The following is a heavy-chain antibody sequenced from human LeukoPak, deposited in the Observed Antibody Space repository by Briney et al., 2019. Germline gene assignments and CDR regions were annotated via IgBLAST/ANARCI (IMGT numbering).Heavy chain of an antibody. CDR2: ISYSGST. CDR1: GVSISDSY. J-gene: IGHJ5*02. CDR3: ARDGPDGYNPRWFDP. D-gene: IGHD5-24*01. Sequence: SETLSLTCTVSGVSISDSYWTWIRQPPGTGLEWIGYISYSGSTNYNPSLKSRVTISVDTSKNQFSLKLSSVTAADTAVYYCARDGPDGYNPRWFDPWGQGTLVTVSS. V-gene: IGHV4-59*01.